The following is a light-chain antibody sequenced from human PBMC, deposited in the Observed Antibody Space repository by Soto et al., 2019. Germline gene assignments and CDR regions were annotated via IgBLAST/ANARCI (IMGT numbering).Light chain of an antibody. CDR3: QQYENRPYT. Sequence: DIQMTQSPSSLSASIGDRVSFTCQASQDISKFLNWYQHKPGQAPSLLIYDASKSHFGVPSRFSGSGSGTDFTFAISSLQPEDNATYDCQQYENRPYTFGPGTKVDVK. V-gene: IGKV1-33*01. CDR2: DAS. CDR1: QDISKF. J-gene: IGKJ3*01.